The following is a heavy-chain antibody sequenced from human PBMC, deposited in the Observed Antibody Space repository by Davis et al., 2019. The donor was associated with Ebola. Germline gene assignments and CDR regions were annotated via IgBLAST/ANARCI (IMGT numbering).Heavy chain of an antibody. D-gene: IGHD5-18*01. CDR3: ARVSGYSYGYYYFDY. V-gene: IGHV5-51*01. Sequence: GESLKISCKGTGYSFPNYWIGWVRQMPGKGLEWMGIIYPGDSDTRYSPSFQGQVTISADKSISTAYLQWSSLKASDTAMYYCARVSGYSYGYYYFDYWGQGTPVTVTS. CDR2: IYPGDSDT. J-gene: IGHJ4*02. CDR1: GYSFPNYW.